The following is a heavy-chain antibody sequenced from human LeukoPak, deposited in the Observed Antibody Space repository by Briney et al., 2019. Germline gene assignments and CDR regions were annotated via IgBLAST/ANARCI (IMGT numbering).Heavy chain of an antibody. CDR2: ISAYNGNT. Sequence: ASVKVSCKASGYTFTSYSISWVRQAPGQGLEWMGWISAYNGNTNYAQKLQGRVTMTTDTSTGTAYMELRSLRSDDTAVYYCARARYDILTGYYDAFDIWGQGTMVTVSS. J-gene: IGHJ3*02. V-gene: IGHV1-18*01. CDR3: ARARYDILTGYYDAFDI. CDR1: GYTFTSYS. D-gene: IGHD3-9*01.